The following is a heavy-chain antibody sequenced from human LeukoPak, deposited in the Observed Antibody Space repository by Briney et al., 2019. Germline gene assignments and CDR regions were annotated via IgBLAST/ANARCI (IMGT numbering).Heavy chain of an antibody. CDR2: IYYSEST. CDR1: GGSISSYY. J-gene: IGHJ4*02. D-gene: IGHD2/OR15-2a*01. CDR3: ARDLGSSFDY. Sequence: SETLSPTCTVSGGSISSYYWSWIRQPPGKGLEWIGYIYYSESTNYNPSLKSRVTISVDTSKNQFSLKLSSVTAADTAVYYCARDLGSSFDYWGQGTLVTVSS. V-gene: IGHV4-59*01.